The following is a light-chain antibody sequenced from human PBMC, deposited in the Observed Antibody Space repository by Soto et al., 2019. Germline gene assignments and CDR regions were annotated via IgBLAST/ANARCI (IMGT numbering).Light chain of an antibody. CDR1: QGISSY. CDR3: QPRKSYPIT. CDR2: TAY. V-gene: IGKV1-9*01. J-gene: IGKJ5*01. Sequence: DTQLTQSPSFLSSSVGDSVTITFRASQGISSYLAWYQQKPGKAPNLLIHTAYTLQSGVTSRFSGSGSGTEFTITISSLQPEDFATYYCQPRKSYPITFGPGTRLEIK.